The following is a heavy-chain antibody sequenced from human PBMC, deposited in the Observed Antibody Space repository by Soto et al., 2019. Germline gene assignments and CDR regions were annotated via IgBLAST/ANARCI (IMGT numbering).Heavy chain of an antibody. CDR2: INPNGGIT. J-gene: IGHJ4*02. CDR1: GYTFTHYY. D-gene: IGHD5-18*01. CDR3: ATSVNSAMAFGY. Sequence: ASVKVSCKASGYTFTHYYIHWVRQAPGQGLEWMGIINPNGGITTYAQKFRAGFSMTRDTSTSTVYLELSSLRSEDSAVYYCATSVNSAMAFGYWGQGTLVTVSS. V-gene: IGHV1-46*01.